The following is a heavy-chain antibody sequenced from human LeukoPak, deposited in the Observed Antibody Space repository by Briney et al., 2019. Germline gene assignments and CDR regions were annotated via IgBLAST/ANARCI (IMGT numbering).Heavy chain of an antibody. CDR3: ARVRIAVADSYFDY. D-gene: IGHD6-19*01. Sequence: AASVKVSCKASGYTFTSYDISWVRPAPGQGLEWMGWISAYNGNTNYAQKLQGRVTMTTDTSTSTAYMELRSLRSDDTAVYYCARVRIAVADSYFDYWGQGTLVTVSS. V-gene: IGHV1-18*01. CDR1: GYTFTSYD. J-gene: IGHJ4*02. CDR2: ISAYNGNT.